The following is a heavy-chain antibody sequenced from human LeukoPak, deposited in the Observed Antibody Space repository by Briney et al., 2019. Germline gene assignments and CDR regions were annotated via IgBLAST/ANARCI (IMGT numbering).Heavy chain of an antibody. V-gene: IGHV4-59*01. CDR1: GFTFDDYG. CDR2: IYYSGST. Sequence: PGGSLRLSCAASGFTFDDYGMSWVRQAPGKGLEWIGYIYYSGSTNYNPSLKSRVTISVDTSKNQFSLKLSSVTAADTAVYYCARRGFSNWFDPWGQGTLVTVSS. D-gene: IGHD2/OR15-2a*01. J-gene: IGHJ5*02. CDR3: ARRGFSNWFDP.